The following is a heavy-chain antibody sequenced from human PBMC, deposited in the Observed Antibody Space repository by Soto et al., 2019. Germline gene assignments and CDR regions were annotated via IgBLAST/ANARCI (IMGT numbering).Heavy chain of an antibody. CDR2: IYYRGST. Sequence: SETLSLTCTVSGGSISGYYWSWIRQSPGKGLEYIGYIYYRGSTNYNPSLKSRVTMSVDTSRNQFSLKVNSVTAADTAVYYCARQQLLPFYYALDVWGQGTTVTVSS. D-gene: IGHD6-13*01. CDR3: ARQQLLPFYYALDV. CDR1: GGSISGYY. V-gene: IGHV4-59*01. J-gene: IGHJ6*02.